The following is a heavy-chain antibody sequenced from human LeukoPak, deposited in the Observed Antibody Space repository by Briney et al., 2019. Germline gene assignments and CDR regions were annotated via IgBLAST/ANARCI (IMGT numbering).Heavy chain of an antibody. J-gene: IGHJ3*02. D-gene: IGHD3-10*01. CDR3: ARPRTYYYGSGSPDAFDI. CDR1: EYSFASYW. Sequence: GESLKISCKGSEYSFASYWIGWVRQMPGKGLEWMGIIYPGDSDTRYSPSFQGQVTISADKSISTAYLQLGSLKASDTAIYYCARPRTYYYGSGSPDAFDIWGQGTMVTVSS. CDR2: IYPGDSDT. V-gene: IGHV5-51*01.